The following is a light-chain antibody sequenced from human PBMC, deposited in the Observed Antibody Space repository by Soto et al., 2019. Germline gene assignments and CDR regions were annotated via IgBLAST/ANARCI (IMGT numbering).Light chain of an antibody. CDR1: NSNIGENT. J-gene: IGLJ3*02. CDR3: AVWDDSLNGWV. CDR2: SDD. Sequence: QSVLTQPPSASGTPGQRVTISCSGSNSNIGENTVNWYQQVPGTAPQILLYSDDQRPSAVPDRFSGSKAGTSASLAISGLQSEDEADYYCAVWDDSLNGWVFGGGPQLTVL. V-gene: IGLV1-44*01.